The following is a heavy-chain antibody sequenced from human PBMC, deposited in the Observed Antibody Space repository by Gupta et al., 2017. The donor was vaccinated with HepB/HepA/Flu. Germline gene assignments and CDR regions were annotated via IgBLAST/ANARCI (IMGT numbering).Heavy chain of an antibody. D-gene: IGHD2-2*02. Sequence: VQLVQSGAVVTKPGSSVKVSCKASGGTFSSYAISWVRQAPGQRLEWMGRSINIVGIAKYEKKDQCRVRITADKATSRAERELRGLGSGETAVYYCARAAVAAISSKWLDTGVQLTMVTVFS. J-gene: IGHJ5*02. CDR2: SINIVGIA. CDR3: ARAAVAAISSKWLDT. V-gene: IGHV1-69*04. CDR1: GGTFSSYA.